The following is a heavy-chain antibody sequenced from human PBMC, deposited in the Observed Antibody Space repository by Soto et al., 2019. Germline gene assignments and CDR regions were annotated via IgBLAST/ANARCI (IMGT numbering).Heavy chain of an antibody. CDR1: GGTFSSYT. Sequence: ASVKVSCKASGGTFSSYTISWVRQAPGQGLGWMGRIIPILGIANYAQKFQGRVTITADKSTSTAYMELSSLRSEDTAVYYCARDCSGGSCYSKRGQGTLVTVSS. CDR2: IIPILGIA. CDR3: ARDCSGGSCYSK. V-gene: IGHV1-69*04. D-gene: IGHD2-15*01. J-gene: IGHJ4*02.